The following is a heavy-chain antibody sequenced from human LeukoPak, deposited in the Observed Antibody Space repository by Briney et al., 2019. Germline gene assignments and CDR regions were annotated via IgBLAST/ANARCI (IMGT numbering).Heavy chain of an antibody. J-gene: IGHJ3*02. V-gene: IGHV3-30-3*01. CDR2: ISYDGSNK. CDR3: VRNREAFDI. Sequence: GGSLRLSCAASGFTFSSYAMHWVRQAPGKGLEWVAVISYDGSNKYYADSVKGRFTISRDNSKNTLYLQMNSLRAEDTAVYYCVRNREAFDIWGQGTMVTVSS. CDR1: GFTFSSYA.